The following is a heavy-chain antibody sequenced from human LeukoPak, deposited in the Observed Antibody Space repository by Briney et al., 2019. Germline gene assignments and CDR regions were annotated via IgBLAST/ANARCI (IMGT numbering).Heavy chain of an antibody. CDR3: ARADGYNPFDY. V-gene: IGHV4-59*01. J-gene: IGHJ4*02. D-gene: IGHD5-24*01. CDR2: IYYSRST. CDR1: GGSISSYY. Sequence: SETLSLTCTVSGGSISSYYWSWIRQPPGKGLEWIGYIYYSRSTNYNPSLKSRVTISVDTSKNQFSLKLSSVTAADTAVYYCARADGYNPFDYWGQGTLVTVSS.